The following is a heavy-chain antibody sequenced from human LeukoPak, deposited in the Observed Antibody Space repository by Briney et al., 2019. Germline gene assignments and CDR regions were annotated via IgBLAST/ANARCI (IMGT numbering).Heavy chain of an antibody. J-gene: IGHJ4*02. D-gene: IGHD2-8*01. CDR2: IWYDGSNE. V-gene: IGHV3-33*01. CDR1: GFSFGTYS. CDR3: AREMAV. Sequence: PGRSLRLSCAASGFSFGTYSMHWARQVPGKGLEWVAVIWYDGSNEDYADSVKGRFTISRDNSKNTPYLQMNSLRAEDTAVYYCAREMAVWGQGALVTVSS.